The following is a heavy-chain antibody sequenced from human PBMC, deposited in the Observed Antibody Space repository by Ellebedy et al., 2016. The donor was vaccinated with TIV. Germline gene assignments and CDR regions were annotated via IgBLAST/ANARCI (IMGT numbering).Heavy chain of an antibody. J-gene: IGHJ5*02. CDR2: ICLVDSDT. Sequence: GESLKISCKTSGYSLTNYWIGRVRQMPEKGLEWMGIICLVDSDTRYRPSFQGQVTHSADKSISPAYLQWNSLKASDTAMYYSARQASLGGERFDPWGQGTLVTVSS. CDR1: GYSLTNYW. D-gene: IGHD3-16*01. V-gene: IGHV5-51*01. CDR3: ARQASLGGERFDP.